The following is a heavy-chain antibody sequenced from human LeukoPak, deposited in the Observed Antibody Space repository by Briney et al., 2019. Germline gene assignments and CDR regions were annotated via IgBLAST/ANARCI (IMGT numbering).Heavy chain of an antibody. D-gene: IGHD1-26*01. J-gene: IGHJ4*02. Sequence: SRTLSLTCSVSGGSTSSGGDYFGGIRQPARKRLGWVGGIYISGRTNYNPPLKSRVTISVDKSKNQFSLKLTSVTAADTAVYYCARESLGPPYYFDYWGQGTLVTVSS. CDR3: ARESLGPPYYFDY. CDR1: GGSTSSGGDY. V-gene: IGHV4-61*02. CDR2: IYISGRT.